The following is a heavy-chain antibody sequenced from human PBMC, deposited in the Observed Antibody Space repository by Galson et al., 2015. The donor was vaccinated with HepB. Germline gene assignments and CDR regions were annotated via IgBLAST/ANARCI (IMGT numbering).Heavy chain of an antibody. J-gene: IGHJ6*02. CDR3: ARQTIVATAFYYYYGMDV. D-gene: IGHD5-12*01. CDR2: IIPILGIA. CDR1: GGTFSSYA. Sequence: SVKVSCKASGGTFSSYAISWVRQAPGQGLEWMGRIIPILGIANYAQKFQGRVTITADKSTSTAYMELSSLRSEDTAVYYCARQTIVATAFYYYYGMDVWGQGTTVTVSS. V-gene: IGHV1-69*04.